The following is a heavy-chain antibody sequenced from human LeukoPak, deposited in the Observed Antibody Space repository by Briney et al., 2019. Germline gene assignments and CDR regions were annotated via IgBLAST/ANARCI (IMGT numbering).Heavy chain of an antibody. D-gene: IGHD3-10*01. Sequence: SETLSLTCTVSGGSISSYYWTWIRQPAGKGLEWIGRIHTSGSTNHNPSLKSRVTMPVDTSNNQFSLKLSSVTAADTAVYYCARGTHYYGSGSYYSHPWGQGTLVTVSS. CDR1: GGSISSYY. CDR3: ARGTHYYGSGSYYSHP. CDR2: IHTSGST. J-gene: IGHJ5*02. V-gene: IGHV4-4*07.